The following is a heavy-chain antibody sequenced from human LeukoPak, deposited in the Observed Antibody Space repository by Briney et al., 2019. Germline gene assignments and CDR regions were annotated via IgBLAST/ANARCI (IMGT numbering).Heavy chain of an antibody. CDR2: ISWNSGSI. CDR1: GFTFDDYA. D-gene: IGHD3-3*01. J-gene: IGHJ6*03. CDR3: AKAGIFGVVGRFYMDV. V-gene: IGHV3-9*01. Sequence: GGSLRLSCAASGFTFDDYAMHWVRQAPGKGLEWVSGISWNSGSIGYADSVKGRFTISRDNAKNSLYLQMSSLRAEDTAVYYCAKAGIFGVVGRFYMDVWGKGTTVTVSS.